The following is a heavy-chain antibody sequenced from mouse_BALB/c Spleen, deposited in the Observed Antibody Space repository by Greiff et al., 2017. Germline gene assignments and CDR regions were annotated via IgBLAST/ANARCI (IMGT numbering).Heavy chain of an antibody. CDR3: ARKDFAY. CDR2: ISSGSSTI. CDR1: GFTLSSFG. Sequence: EVNLVESGGGLVQPGGSRKLSCAASGFTLSSFGMHWVRQAPEKGLEWVAYISSGSSTIYYADTVKGRFTISRDNPKNTLFLQMTSLRSEDTAMYYCARKDFAYWGQGTLVTVSA. V-gene: IGHV5-17*02. J-gene: IGHJ3*01.